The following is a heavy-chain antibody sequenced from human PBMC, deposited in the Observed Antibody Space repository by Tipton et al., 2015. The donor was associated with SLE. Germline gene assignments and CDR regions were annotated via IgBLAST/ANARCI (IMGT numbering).Heavy chain of an antibody. D-gene: IGHD3-22*01. V-gene: IGHV3-30*02. CDR3: AKVRGYYDSGGCFDY. CDR2: IRYDGSNK. CDR1: GFTFSSYG. Sequence: SLRLSCAASGFTFSSYGMHWVRQAPGKGLEWVAFIRYDGSNKYYADSVKGRFTISRDNSKNTLYLQMNSLRAEDTAVYYCAKVRGYYDSGGCFDYWGQGTLVTVSS. J-gene: IGHJ4*02.